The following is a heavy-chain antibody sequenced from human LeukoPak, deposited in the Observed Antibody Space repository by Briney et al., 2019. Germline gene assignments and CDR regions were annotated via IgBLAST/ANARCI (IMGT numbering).Heavy chain of an antibody. Sequence: ASVKVSCKASGYTFTSYDINWVRQATGQGLEWMGWMNPNSGNTGYAQKFQGRVTMTRNTSISTAYMELSSMRSEDTAVYYCARVGNCYGSGISFDPWGQGTLVTVSS. CDR2: MNPNSGNT. J-gene: IGHJ5*02. CDR3: ARVGNCYGSGISFDP. V-gene: IGHV1-8*01. CDR1: GYTFTSYD. D-gene: IGHD3-10*01.